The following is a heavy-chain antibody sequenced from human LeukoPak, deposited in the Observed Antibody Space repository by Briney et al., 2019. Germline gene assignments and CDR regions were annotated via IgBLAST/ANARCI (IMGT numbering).Heavy chain of an antibody. CDR3: ATLAAAGTYYYYYMDV. CDR2: INHSGST. D-gene: IGHD6-13*01. J-gene: IGHJ6*03. Sequence: SETLSLTCAVYGGSFSGYYWSWLRQPRGKGLEWIGEINHSGSTNYNPSLKSRVTISVDTSKNQFSLKLSSVTAADTAVYYCATLAAAGTYYYYYMDVWGKGTTVTISS. V-gene: IGHV4-34*01. CDR1: GGSFSGYY.